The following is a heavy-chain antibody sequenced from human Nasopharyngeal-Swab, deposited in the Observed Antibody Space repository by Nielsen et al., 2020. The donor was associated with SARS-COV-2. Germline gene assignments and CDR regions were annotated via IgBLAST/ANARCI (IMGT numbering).Heavy chain of an antibody. Sequence: SETLSLTCTVSGDSITNYYWSWIRQPPGKGLEWIGEINHGGSTNYNPSLKSRLTISVDTSKNQFTLRLGSVTAADTAVYYCARKGGYSSSSGYYYYYYGLDVWGLGTTVTVSS. CDR1: GDSITNYY. J-gene: IGHJ6*02. D-gene: IGHD6-6*01. CDR2: INHGGST. CDR3: ARKGGYSSSSGYYYYYYGLDV. V-gene: IGHV4-34*01.